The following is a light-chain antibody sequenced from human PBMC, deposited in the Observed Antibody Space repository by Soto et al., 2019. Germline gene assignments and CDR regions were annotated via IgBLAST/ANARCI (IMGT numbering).Light chain of an antibody. Sequence: EILMTQSPATLSVSPGERATLSCRASQSVSSNLAWYQQKPGQAPRLLIFGASRRATGIPVRFSGSGSGTEFTLTISSLQSEDFAVYYCQQYNNWPPYTFGQGTKVEI. J-gene: IGKJ2*01. CDR1: QSVSSN. V-gene: IGKV3-15*01. CDR2: GAS. CDR3: QQYNNWPPYT.